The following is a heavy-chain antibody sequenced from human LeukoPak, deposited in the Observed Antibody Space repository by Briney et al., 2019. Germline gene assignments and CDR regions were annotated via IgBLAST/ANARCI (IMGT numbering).Heavy chain of an antibody. D-gene: IGHD3-22*01. Sequence: SETLSLTCTVSGGSISRHHWSWIRQPPGKGLEWIGYISYTGSTYYNPSLKSRVTISVDTSNNQFSLKLTSVSAADTAVYYCARAANYYDRLFQHWGQGTLVTVSS. CDR2: ISYTGST. V-gene: IGHV4-59*11. CDR3: ARAANYYDRLFQH. J-gene: IGHJ1*01. CDR1: GGSISRHH.